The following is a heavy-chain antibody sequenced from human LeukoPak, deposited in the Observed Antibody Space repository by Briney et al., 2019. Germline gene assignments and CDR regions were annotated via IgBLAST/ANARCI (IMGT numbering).Heavy chain of an antibody. CDR3: ARSLYYYGPYDY. Sequence: PSETLSLTCTVSGGSIKSYYWSWIRQPPGKGLEWIGYIYYSGSTNYNPSLKSRVTISVDTSKNQFSLKMSSVTAADTAVYYCARSLYYYGPYDYWGQGTLVTVS. CDR2: IYYSGST. CDR1: GGSIKSYY. D-gene: IGHD3-10*01. V-gene: IGHV4-59*01. J-gene: IGHJ4*02.